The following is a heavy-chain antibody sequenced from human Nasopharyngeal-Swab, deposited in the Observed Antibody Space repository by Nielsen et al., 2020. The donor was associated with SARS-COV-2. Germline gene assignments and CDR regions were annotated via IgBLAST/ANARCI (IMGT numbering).Heavy chain of an antibody. D-gene: IGHD5-18*01. V-gene: IGHV3-15*01. CDR1: GFTSSNAW. J-gene: IGHJ4*02. Sequence: GESLNISCAASGFTSSNAWMSWARQAPGKGLEWVGRIKSKTDGGTTDYAAPVKDRFTISRDDSKNTLYLQMNSLKTEDTAVYYCTTDRGYSYGPPFDYWGQGTLVTVSS. CDR2: IKSKTDGGTT. CDR3: TTDRGYSYGPPFDY.